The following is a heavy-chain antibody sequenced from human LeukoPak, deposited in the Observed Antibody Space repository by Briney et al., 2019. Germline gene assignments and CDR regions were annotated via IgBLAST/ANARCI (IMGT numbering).Heavy chain of an antibody. Sequence: GRSLRLSCAASGFTFGSYYMHWVRQAPGKGLECVAVISYDGRDTYYADSVKGQFTISRGNSKKTLYLQMNNLRGDDTAVYYCAGGTASQWLVPRAGLFYWGQGTLVSVSS. CDR3: AGGTASQWLVPRAGLFY. D-gene: IGHD6-19*01. CDR1: GFTFGSYY. V-gene: IGHV3-30*03. J-gene: IGHJ4*02. CDR2: ISYDGRDT.